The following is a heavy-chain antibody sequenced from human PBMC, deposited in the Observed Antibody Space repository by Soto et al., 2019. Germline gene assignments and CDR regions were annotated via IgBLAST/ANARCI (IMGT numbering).Heavy chain of an antibody. V-gene: IGHV1-58*02. CDR1: GFTFTSSA. CDR3: ATPQDYDGCLDS. D-gene: IGHD3-22*01. CDR2: IVVGSGNT. Sequence: SVKVSCKASGFTFTSSAMQWVRQALGQRLEWMGWIVVGSGNTKYSQKFQGRLTMTRDISRNTAYMELNSLISEDTAVYYCATPQDYDGCLDSWGQGTLVTVSS. J-gene: IGHJ4*02.